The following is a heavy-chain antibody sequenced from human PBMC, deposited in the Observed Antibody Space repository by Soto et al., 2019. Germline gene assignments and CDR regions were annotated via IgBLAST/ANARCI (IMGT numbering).Heavy chain of an antibody. CDR3: ATPYYFNH. V-gene: IGHV3-21*06. J-gene: IGHJ1*01. CDR2: ISDDSSYI. CDR1: GFMFSAYT. D-gene: IGHD3-16*01. Sequence: GGSLRLSCAASGFMFSAYTMNWVRQAPGKGLEWLSSISDDSSYIDYADSLRGRFTVSRDNARNSLYLQIDSLGVEDTAVYYCATPYYFNHWGPGTLVNV.